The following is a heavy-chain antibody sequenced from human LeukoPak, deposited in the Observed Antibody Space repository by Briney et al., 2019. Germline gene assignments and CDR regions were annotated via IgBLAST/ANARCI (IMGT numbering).Heavy chain of an antibody. CDR1: GFSISGYS. V-gene: IGHV3-74*01. J-gene: IGHJ4*01. Sequence: GGSLRLSCAASGFSISGYSMHWVRQAAGEGLVWVSRMNSGGTTINYADSVKGRFTISRDNVDNTLHLQMNSLRVEDTAVYYCIREVQVRASVSLGLWGQGTLVTVSS. CDR3: IREVQVRASVSLGL. CDR2: MNSGGTTI. D-gene: IGHD3-16*01.